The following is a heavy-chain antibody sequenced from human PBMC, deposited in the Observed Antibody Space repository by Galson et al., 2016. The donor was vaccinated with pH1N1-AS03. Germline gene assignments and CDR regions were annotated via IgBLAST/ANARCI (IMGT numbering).Heavy chain of an antibody. CDR3: ARDPRGPCSSAPGPTTYYFGMDV. Sequence: QSGAEVKKPGESLKTSCKASGYIFTGFYVHWVRQAPGQGLEWMGWINTDSGVTNYAQKFEAWVTMTGDTSISTAYMELYGLKSDDTAVYYCARDPRGPCSSAPGPTTYYFGMDVWGQGTTVIVSS. CDR1: GYIFTGFY. V-gene: IGHV1-2*04. CDR2: INTDSGVT. J-gene: IGHJ6*02. D-gene: IGHD1-26*01.